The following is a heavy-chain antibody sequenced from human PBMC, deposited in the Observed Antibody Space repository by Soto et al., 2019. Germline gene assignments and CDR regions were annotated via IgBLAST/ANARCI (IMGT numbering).Heavy chain of an antibody. D-gene: IGHD2-15*01. Sequence: EVQLVESGGDLVQPGESLKLSCAASGFTFSSYWMSWVRQAPGKGLEWVANIKQDGSEKYYVDSVKGRFTISRDNAKNSLYLQVNSLRAEDTAVYYCARDCSGASCALYYGMYVWGQGTTVTVSS. CDR2: IKQDGSEK. J-gene: IGHJ6*02. V-gene: IGHV3-7*01. CDR3: ARDCSGASCALYYGMYV. CDR1: GFTFSSYW.